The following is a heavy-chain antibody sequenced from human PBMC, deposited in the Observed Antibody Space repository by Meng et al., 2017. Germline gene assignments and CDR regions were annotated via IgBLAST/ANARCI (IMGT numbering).Heavy chain of an antibody. CDR1: GDSVSSNSAA. D-gene: IGHD1-26*01. CDR2: AYYRSKWYH. Sequence: QLQPSGPGLVKPSHTLSLIWAISGDSVSSNSAAWNWIRQSPSRGLEWLGRAYYRSKWYHDYAESVKSRISIDPDTSKNQFSLQLRSVTPEDSAVYYCARGSYSFDSWGQRTLVTVSS. CDR3: ARGSYSFDS. J-gene: IGHJ4*02. V-gene: IGHV6-1*01.